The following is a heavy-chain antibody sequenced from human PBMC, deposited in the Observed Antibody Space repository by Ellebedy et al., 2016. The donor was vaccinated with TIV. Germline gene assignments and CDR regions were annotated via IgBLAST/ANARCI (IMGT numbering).Heavy chain of an antibody. J-gene: IGHJ4*01. CDR3: ARDVDSSGYYTVLY. Sequence: GESLKISCAASGFTFSSYWMHWVRQAPGKGLVWVSRINRDGSSTSYADSVKGRFTISRDHAKNTLYLQMNRLRAEDTAVYYCARDVDSSGYYTVLYWGHGTLVTVSS. D-gene: IGHD3-22*01. V-gene: IGHV3-74*01. CDR1: GFTFSSYW. CDR2: INRDGSST.